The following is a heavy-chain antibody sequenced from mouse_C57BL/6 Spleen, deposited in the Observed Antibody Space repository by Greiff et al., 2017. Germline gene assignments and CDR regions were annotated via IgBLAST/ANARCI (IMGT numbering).Heavy chain of an antibody. CDR1: GYSITSGYY. V-gene: IGHV3-6*01. CDR3: ARGYYDYDEGAFDY. CDR2: ISYDGSN. D-gene: IGHD2-4*01. J-gene: IGHJ2*01. Sequence: EVQLQQSGPGLVKPSQSLSLTCSVTGYSITSGYYWNWIRQFPGNKLEWMGYISYDGSNNYNPSLKNRISITRNTSKNQFFLKLNSVTTEDTATYYCARGYYDYDEGAFDYWGQGTTLTVSS.